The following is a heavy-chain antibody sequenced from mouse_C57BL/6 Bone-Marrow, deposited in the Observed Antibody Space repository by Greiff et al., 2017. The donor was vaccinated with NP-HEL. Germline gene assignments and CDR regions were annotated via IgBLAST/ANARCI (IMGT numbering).Heavy chain of an antibody. J-gene: IGHJ1*03. CDR2: IYPGSGST. Sequence: QVQLQQPGAELVKPGASVKMSCKASGYTFTSYWITWVKQRPGQGLEWIGDIYPGSGSTNYNEKFKSKATLTVDTSSSTAYMQLSSLTSEDSAVYYCARELGYYGSSYEYFDVWGTGTTVTVSS. V-gene: IGHV1-55*01. CDR3: ARELGYYGSSYEYFDV. CDR1: GYTFTSYW. D-gene: IGHD1-1*01.